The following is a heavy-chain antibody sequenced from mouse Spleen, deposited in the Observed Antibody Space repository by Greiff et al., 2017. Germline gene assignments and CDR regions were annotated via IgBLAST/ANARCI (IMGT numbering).Heavy chain of an antibody. CDR2: IYPGDGDT. J-gene: IGHJ2*01. D-gene: IGHD2-3*01. CDR3: ARFFNDGYYEGY. CDR1: GYAFSSYW. Sequence: QVQLQQSGAELVKPGASVKISCKASGYAFSSYWMNWVKQRPGKGLEWIGQIYPGDGDTNYNGKFKGKATLTADKSSSTAYMQLSSLTSEDSAVYFCARFFNDGYYEGYWGQGTTLTVSS. V-gene: IGHV1-80*01.